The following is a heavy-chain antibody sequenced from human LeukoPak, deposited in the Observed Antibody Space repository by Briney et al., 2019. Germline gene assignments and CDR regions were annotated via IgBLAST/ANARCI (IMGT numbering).Heavy chain of an antibody. CDR2: ISGGSDYT. V-gene: IGHV3-11*03. J-gene: IGHJ3*02. CDR3: ARMGNSAFDI. D-gene: IGHD1-7*01. Sequence: GGSLRLSCAASGFTFSDYYMSWIRQAPGKGLEWISYISGGSDYTNYADSVKGRFTISRDNSKNTLYLQMNSLRVEDTAMYYCARMGNSAFDIRGQGTMVTVSS. CDR1: GFTFSDYY.